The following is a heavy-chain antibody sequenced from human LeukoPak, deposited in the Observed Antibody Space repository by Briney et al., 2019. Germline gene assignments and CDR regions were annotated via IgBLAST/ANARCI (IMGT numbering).Heavy chain of an antibody. D-gene: IGHD3-9*01. J-gene: IGHJ4*02. Sequence: ASVKVSCKASGYTFTGYYMHWVRQAPGQGLEWMGRINPNSGGTIYAQKFQGRVTMTRDTSISTGYMELSRLRSGDTAIYYCARDFAGYYFDYWGQGTLVTVSS. CDR2: INPNSGGT. CDR1: GYTFTGYY. V-gene: IGHV1-2*06. CDR3: ARDFAGYYFDY.